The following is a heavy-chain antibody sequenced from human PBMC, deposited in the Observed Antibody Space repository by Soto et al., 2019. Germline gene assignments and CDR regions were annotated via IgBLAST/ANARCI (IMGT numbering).Heavy chain of an antibody. V-gene: IGHV4-34*01. Sequence: SETLSLTCAVYGGSFSGYYWSWIRQPPGKGLEWIGEINHSGSTNYNPSLKSRVTISVDTSKNQFSLKLSSVTAADTAVYYCARVLREQWLDYYYYGMDVWGQGTTVTVSS. CDR3: ARVLREQWLDYYYYGMDV. D-gene: IGHD6-19*01. CDR1: GGSFSGYY. CDR2: INHSGST. J-gene: IGHJ6*02.